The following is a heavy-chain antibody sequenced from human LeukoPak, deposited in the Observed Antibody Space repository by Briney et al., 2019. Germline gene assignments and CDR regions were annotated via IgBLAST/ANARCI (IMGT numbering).Heavy chain of an antibody. CDR3: AREIVRLRLTDY. Sequence: GGSLRLSCAASGFTFSSYSMNWVRQAPGKGLEWVSSISSSSSYIYYADSVKGRFTISRDNVKNSLYLQMNSLRAEDTAVYYCAREIVRLRLTDYWGQGTLVTVSS. CDR1: GFTFSSYS. CDR2: ISSSSSYI. D-gene: IGHD5-12*01. J-gene: IGHJ4*02. V-gene: IGHV3-21*01.